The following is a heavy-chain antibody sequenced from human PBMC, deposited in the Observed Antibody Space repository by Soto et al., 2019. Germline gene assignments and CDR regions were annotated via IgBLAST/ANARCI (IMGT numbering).Heavy chain of an antibody. Sequence: HLQLQESGPGLVKPSETLSLTCTVSDDSITSGAYYWGLIRQPPGKGLEWIGTIQYRGSTYYNPSLTSRVTMLPGTSKNQYSRRLSSVTAADTAVYFCAGMLWYGGLVFEYGGPGTRVTVSA. D-gene: IGHD2-21*01. V-gene: IGHV4-39*01. CDR1: DDSITSGAYY. J-gene: IGHJ2*01. CDR2: IQYRGST. CDR3: AGMLWYGGLVFEY.